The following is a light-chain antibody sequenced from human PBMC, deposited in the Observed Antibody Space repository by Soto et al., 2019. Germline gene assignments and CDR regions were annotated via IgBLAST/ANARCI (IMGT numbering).Light chain of an antibody. V-gene: IGKV1-27*01. CDR3: QNYYRAAFT. CDR2: AAS. CDR1: QGISDY. Sequence: DIQMTQSPSSLSAFLGDRVTITCRASQGISDYLVWYQQKPGKVPKLLIYAASTLQSGVPPRFSGAGSGTDFTLTIRSLQPEDVATYYCQNYYRAAFTFGPGNKVDIK. J-gene: IGKJ3*01.